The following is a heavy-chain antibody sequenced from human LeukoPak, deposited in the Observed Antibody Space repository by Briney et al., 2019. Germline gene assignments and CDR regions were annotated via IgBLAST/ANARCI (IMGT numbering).Heavy chain of an antibody. D-gene: IGHD6-19*01. J-gene: IGHJ4*02. CDR1: GGSISSYY. CDR3: ARTSKQWLGYYFDY. Sequence: PSETLSLTCTVSGGSISSYYWSWIRQPPGKGLEWIGYIYTSGSANYNPSLKSRVTISVDTSKNQFSLKLSSVTAADTAVYYCARTSKQWLGYYFDYWGQGTLVTVSS. V-gene: IGHV4-4*09. CDR2: IYTSGSA.